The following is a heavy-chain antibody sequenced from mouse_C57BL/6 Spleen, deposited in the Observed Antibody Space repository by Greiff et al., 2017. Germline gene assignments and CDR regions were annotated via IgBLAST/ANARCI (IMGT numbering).Heavy chain of an antibody. V-gene: IGHV1-72*01. D-gene: IGHD2-4*01. CDR3: ARSYYDYYADYFDY. Sequence: VQLQQPGAELVKPGASVKLSCKASGYTFTSYWMHWVKQRPGRGLEWIGRIDPNSGGTKYNEKFKSKATLTVDKPSSTAYMKLSSLTSADSAVYYCARSYYDYYADYFDYWGQGTTLTVSS. CDR1: GYTFTSYW. CDR2: IDPNSGGT. J-gene: IGHJ2*01.